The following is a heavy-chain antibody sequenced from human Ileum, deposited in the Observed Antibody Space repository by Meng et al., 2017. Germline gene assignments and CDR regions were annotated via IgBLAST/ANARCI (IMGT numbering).Heavy chain of an antibody. Sequence: QLQLQESGPGRGKPSETRSQMCTVSGGSISSSSHCCDWIRQPPGKGLEWIGSICYSGNTYYNPSLKSRVSMSVDTSKKQISLKLNSVTAADTAVYYCARRTGEVDLLDYWGQGTLVTVSS. D-gene: IGHD7-27*01. J-gene: IGHJ4*02. V-gene: IGHV4-39*01. CDR2: ICYSGNT. CDR3: ARRTGEVDLLDY. CDR1: GGSISSSSHC.